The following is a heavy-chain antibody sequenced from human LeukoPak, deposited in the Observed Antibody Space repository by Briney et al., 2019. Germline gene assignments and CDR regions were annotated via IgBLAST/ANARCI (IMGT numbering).Heavy chain of an antibody. CDR1: GFTFSSYG. Sequence: RGSLRLSCAASGFTFSSYGMHWVRQAPGKGLEWVANIKQDGSEKYYVDSVKGRFTISRDNAKNSLYLQMNTLRAEDTAMYYCAKDAQPRSRWFDPWGQGTLVTVSS. J-gene: IGHJ5*02. CDR3: AKDAQPRSRWFDP. V-gene: IGHV3-7*03. CDR2: IKQDGSEK. D-gene: IGHD3-16*01.